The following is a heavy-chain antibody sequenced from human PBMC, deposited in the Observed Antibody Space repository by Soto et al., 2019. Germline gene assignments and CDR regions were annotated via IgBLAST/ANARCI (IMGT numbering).Heavy chain of an antibody. CDR2: IYYSGST. J-gene: IGHJ4*02. CDR3: ARASPFSFDY. CDR1: GGSISSGGYY. V-gene: IGHV4-31*03. Sequence: SETLSLTCTVSGGSISSGGYYWSWIRQHPGKGLEWIGYIYYSGSTYYNPSLKSRVTISVDTSKNQFSLELSSVTAADTAVYYCARASPFSFDYWGQGTLVTVSS.